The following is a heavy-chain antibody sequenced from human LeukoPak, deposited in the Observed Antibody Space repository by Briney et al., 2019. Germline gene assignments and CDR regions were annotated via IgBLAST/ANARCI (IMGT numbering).Heavy chain of an antibody. J-gene: IGHJ5*02. CDR1: GYSLSELS. Sequence: ASVKVSCKVSGYSLSELSTHWVRQAPGQGLEWMGGIIPIFGTANYAQKFQGRVTITTDESTSTAYMELSSLRSEDTAVYYCARDQSRLQPNWFDPWGQGTLVTVSS. CDR2: IIPIFGTA. D-gene: IGHD5-24*01. V-gene: IGHV1-69*05. CDR3: ARDQSRLQPNWFDP.